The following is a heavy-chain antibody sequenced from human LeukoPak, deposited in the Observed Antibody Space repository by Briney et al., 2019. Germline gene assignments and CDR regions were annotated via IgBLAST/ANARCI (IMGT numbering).Heavy chain of an antibody. J-gene: IGHJ4*02. CDR1: GYTFSNYW. CDR3: ARREGGWYLDY. D-gene: IGHD6-19*01. V-gene: IGHV5-51*01. Sequence: GESLKISSKGSGYTFSNYWIGWVRQMPGKGLEWMGIIYPGDSDTRYSPSFQGQVTISADKSISTAYLQWNSLKASDTAMYYCARREGGWYLDYWGQGTLVTVSS. CDR2: IYPGDSDT.